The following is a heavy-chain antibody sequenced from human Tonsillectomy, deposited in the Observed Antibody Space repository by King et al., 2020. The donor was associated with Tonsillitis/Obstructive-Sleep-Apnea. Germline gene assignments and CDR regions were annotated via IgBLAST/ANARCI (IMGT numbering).Heavy chain of an antibody. V-gene: IGHV1-46*01. D-gene: IGHD6-19*01. J-gene: IGHJ1*01. CDR3: ARDVAVAGSTPRKYFQH. CDR1: GYTFTSYY. CDR2: INPSGGST. Sequence: VQLVESGAEVKKPGASVKVSCTASGYTFTSYYMHWVRQAPGQGLEWMGIINPSGGSTSYAQKFQGRVTMTRDTSTSTVYMELSSLRSEDTAVYYCARDVAVAGSTPRKYFQHWGQGTLVTVSS.